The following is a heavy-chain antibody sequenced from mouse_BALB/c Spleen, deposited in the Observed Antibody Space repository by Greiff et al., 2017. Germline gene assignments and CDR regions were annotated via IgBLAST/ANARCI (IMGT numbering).Heavy chain of an antibody. Sequence: EVKVEESGGGLVQPKGSLKLSCAASGFTFNTYAMHWVCQAPGKGLEWVARIRSKSNNYATYYADSVKDRFTISRDDSQSMLYLQMNNLKTEDTAMYYCVREGGGNYSYAMDYWGQGTSVTVSS. CDR1: GFTFNTYA. CDR2: IRSKSNNYAT. V-gene: IGHV10-3*03. J-gene: IGHJ4*01. CDR3: VREGGGNYSYAMDY. D-gene: IGHD2-1*01.